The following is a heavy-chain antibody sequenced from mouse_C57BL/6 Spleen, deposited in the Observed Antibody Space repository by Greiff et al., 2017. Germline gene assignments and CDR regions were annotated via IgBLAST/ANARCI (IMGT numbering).Heavy chain of an antibody. J-gene: IGHJ2*01. D-gene: IGHD4-1*01. Sequence: VQLQQPGAELVKPGASVKLSCKASGYTFTSYWMQWVKQRPGQGLEWIGEIDPSDSYTNYNQKFKGKATLTVDTSSSTAYMQLSSLTSEDSAVYYCASGTVDYWGQGTTLTVSS. V-gene: IGHV1-50*01. CDR1: GYTFTSYW. CDR3: ASGTVDY. CDR2: IDPSDSYT.